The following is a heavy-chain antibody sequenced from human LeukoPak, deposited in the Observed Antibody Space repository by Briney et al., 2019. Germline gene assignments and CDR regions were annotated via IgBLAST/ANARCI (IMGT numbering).Heavy chain of an antibody. D-gene: IGHD3-3*01. V-gene: IGHV3-30*02. J-gene: IGHJ6*03. Sequence: GGSLRLSCAASGFTFSSYGMHWVRQAPGKGLEWVAFIRYDGSNKYYADSVKGRFTISRDNSKNTLYLQMNSLRAEDTAVYYCAKDPSNYDFWSGLYYYYYYMDVWGKGTTVTVSS. CDR2: IRYDGSNK. CDR3: AKDPSNYDFWSGLYYYYYYMDV. CDR1: GFTFSSYG.